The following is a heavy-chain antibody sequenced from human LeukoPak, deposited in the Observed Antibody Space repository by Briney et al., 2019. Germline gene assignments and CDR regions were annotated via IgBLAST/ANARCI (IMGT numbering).Heavy chain of an antibody. CDR3: ARDLVDILTGYYNWYFDY. D-gene: IGHD3-9*01. CDR2: IRYDGSNK. J-gene: IGHJ4*02. Sequence: GGSLRLSCAASAFTFSSYGMHWVRQAPDKGLEWVAYIRYDGSNKYYADSVKGRFTISRDNSKNTLYLQMNSLRAEDTAVYYCARDLVDILTGYYNWYFDYWGQGTLVTVSS. CDR1: AFTFSSYG. V-gene: IGHV3-30*02.